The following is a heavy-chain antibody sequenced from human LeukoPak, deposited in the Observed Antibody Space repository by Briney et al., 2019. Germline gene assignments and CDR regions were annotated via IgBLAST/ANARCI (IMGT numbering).Heavy chain of an antibody. J-gene: IGHJ6*02. CDR3: AKLQSDGLRTYYGMDV. D-gene: IGHD4-17*01. CDR2: ISYDGSNK. V-gene: IGHV3-30*18. Sequence: GGSLRLSCAASGFTFSSYWMSWVRQAPGKGLEWVAVISYDGSNKYYADTVMGRFTISRDNSKNTLYLQMNSLRAEDTAVYYCAKLQSDGLRTYYGMDVWGQGTTVTVSS. CDR1: GFTFSSYW.